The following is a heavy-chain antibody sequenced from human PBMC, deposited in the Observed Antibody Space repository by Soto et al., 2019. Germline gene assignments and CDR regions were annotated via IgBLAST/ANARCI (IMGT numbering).Heavy chain of an antibody. CDR2: ISAYNGNT. V-gene: IGHV1-18*04. J-gene: IGHJ5*02. CDR3: ATSRRGGSSAAQPKPLGLHWFDP. D-gene: IGHD2-15*01. CDR1: GYTFTSYG. Sequence: GASVKVSCKASGYTFTSYGISWVRQAPGQGLEWMGWISAYNGNTNYAQKLQGRVTMTTDTSTSTAYMELRSLRSDDTAMYYCATSRRGGSSAAQPKPLGLHWFDPWGHGTLVTVSP.